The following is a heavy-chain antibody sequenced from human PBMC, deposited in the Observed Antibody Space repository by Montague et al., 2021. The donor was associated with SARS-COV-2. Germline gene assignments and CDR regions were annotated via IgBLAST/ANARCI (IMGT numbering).Heavy chain of an antibody. V-gene: IGHV4-39*01. CDR2: IYYSGST. D-gene: IGHD3-16*01. CDR3: ARHPRGYYDYVWGSPSYYFDY. CDR1: GGSISSSSYY. Sequence: SETLSLTCTVSGGSISSSSYYWGWIRQPPGKGLEWIGSIYYSGSTYYNPSLKSRVTISVDMSKNQFSLKLSSVTAADTAVYYCARHPRGYYDYVWGSPSYYFDYWGQGTPVTVSS. J-gene: IGHJ4*02.